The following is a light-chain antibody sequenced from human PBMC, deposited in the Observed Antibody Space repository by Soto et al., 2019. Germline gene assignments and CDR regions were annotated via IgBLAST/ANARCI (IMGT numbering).Light chain of an antibody. CDR1: SSNIGAGYD. CDR2: DNN. Sequence: QSVLTQPPSVSGAPGQRITISCTGSSSNIGAGYDVHWYRQLPGTAPKLLIYDNNKRPSGIPDRFSGSKSGTSATLGITGLQTGDEADYYCGTWDSSLSAGVFGGGTKLTVL. V-gene: IGLV1-51*01. J-gene: IGLJ2*01. CDR3: GTWDSSLSAGV.